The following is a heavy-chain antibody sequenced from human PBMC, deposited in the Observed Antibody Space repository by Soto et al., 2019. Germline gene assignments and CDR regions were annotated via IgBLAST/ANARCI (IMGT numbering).Heavy chain of an antibody. CDR1: GYAFTGYY. D-gene: IGHD1-26*01. CDR3: ARSTLWDDAFDM. V-gene: IGHV1-2*04. Sequence: ASVKVSCKASGYAFTGYYMHWERQAPGQGLEWMGWINPTSGGTNYAQKFQGWVTMTRDTSISTAYMELSRLRSDDTAVYYCARSTLWDDAFDMWGQGTMVTVS. J-gene: IGHJ3*02. CDR2: INPTSGGT.